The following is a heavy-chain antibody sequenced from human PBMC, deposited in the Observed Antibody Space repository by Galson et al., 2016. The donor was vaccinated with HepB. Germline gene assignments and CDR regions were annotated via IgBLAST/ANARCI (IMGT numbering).Heavy chain of an antibody. CDR3: ARNLLFDWLSRADFDY. V-gene: IGHV3-7*03. CDR2: IKQDGSEK. J-gene: IGHJ4*02. D-gene: IGHD3-9*01. Sequence: SGSNYYWGXIRQTPGKGLEWVANIKQDGSEKYYVDSVKGRFTISGDNAKNSLYLQMNSLRAEDTAVYYCARNLLFDWLSRADFDYWGQGTLVTVSS. CDR1: SGSNYY.